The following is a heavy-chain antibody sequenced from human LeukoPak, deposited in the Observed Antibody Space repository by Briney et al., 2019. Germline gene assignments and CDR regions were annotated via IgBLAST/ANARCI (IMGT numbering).Heavy chain of an antibody. D-gene: IGHD1-26*01. CDR3: AKDSSRIVGATASLYYYYYGMDV. J-gene: IGHJ6*02. CDR1: GFTFSSYG. CDR2: IPYDGSNK. V-gene: IGHV3-30*18. Sequence: GGSLRLSCAASGFTFSSYGVHWVRQAPGKGLEWVAVIPYDGSNKYYADSVKGRSTISRDNSKNTLYLQMNSLRAEDTAVYYCAKDSSRIVGATASLYYYYYGMDVWGQGTTVTVSS.